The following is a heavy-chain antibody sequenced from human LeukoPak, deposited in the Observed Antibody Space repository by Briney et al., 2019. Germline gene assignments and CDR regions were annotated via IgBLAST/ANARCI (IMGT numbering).Heavy chain of an antibody. Sequence: ASVKVSCKASGYTFTSYYMHWVRQAPGQGLEWMGIINPSGGSTSYAQKFQGRVTMTRDMSTSTVYVELSSLRSEDTAVYYCARGRWGSGSYYAHYYFDYWGQGTLVTVSS. CDR2: INPSGGST. CDR1: GYTFTSYY. V-gene: IGHV1-46*01. D-gene: IGHD3-10*01. CDR3: ARGRWGSGSYYAHYYFDY. J-gene: IGHJ4*02.